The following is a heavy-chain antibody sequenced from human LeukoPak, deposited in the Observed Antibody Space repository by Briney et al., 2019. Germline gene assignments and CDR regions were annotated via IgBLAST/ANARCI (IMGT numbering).Heavy chain of an antibody. CDR3: ATDSYGMDV. J-gene: IGHJ6*02. CDR2: ISYDGSNK. Sequence: PGGSLRLSCAASGTTFSTYPMHWVRQAPGKGLEWVAFISYDGSNKYYADSVKGRFTISRDTSKNTLHLQMNSLRAEDTAVYYCATDSYGMDVWGLGTTVTVSS. V-gene: IGHV3-30-3*01. CDR1: GTTFSTYP.